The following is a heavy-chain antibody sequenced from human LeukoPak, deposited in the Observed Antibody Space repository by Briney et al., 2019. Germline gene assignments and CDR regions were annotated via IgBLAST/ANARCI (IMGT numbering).Heavy chain of an antibody. Sequence: SETLSLTCTVSGASINNNFRTWIRQPPGKGLEWIGYIYSSGSANYNPSLKSRVIISGDTSKNQISLNLTSVTAADTAVYFCARHRDYYDTWGHGTLVTVSS. V-gene: IGHV4-59*08. CDR2: IYSSGSA. CDR3: ARHRDYYDT. CDR1: GASINNNF. D-gene: IGHD3-22*01. J-gene: IGHJ4*01.